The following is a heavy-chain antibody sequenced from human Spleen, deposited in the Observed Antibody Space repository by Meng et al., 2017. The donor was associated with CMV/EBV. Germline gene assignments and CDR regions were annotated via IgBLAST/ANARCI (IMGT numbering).Heavy chain of an antibody. J-gene: IGHJ6*02. CDR2: ISSSGSIV. CDR1: GFTFSGYY. V-gene: IGHV3-11*01. D-gene: IGHD3-10*01. CDR3: ARDQRHDSGNYYYYGMDV. Sequence: GGSLRLSCAASGFTFSGYYMSWIRQAPGKGLEWLSYISSSGSIVYYADSLKGRFTISRDNAKNSLYLQMNSLRAEDTAVYYCARDQRHDSGNYYYYGMDVWGQWTTVTV.